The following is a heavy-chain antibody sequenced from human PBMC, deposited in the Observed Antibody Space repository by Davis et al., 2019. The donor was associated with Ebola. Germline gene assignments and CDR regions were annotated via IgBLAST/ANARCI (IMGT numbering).Heavy chain of an antibody. D-gene: IGHD4-11*01. CDR1: GGSISSYY. CDR3: ARGRALDYRLYYYYYYMDV. J-gene: IGHJ6*03. Sequence: PSETLSLTCTVSGGSISSYYWSWIRQPPGKGLEWIGYIYYSGSTNYNPSLKSRLTIAVDTSKNQFSLKLSSVTAADTAVYYCARGRALDYRLYYYYYYMDVWGKGTTVTVSS. V-gene: IGHV4-59*12. CDR2: IYYSGST.